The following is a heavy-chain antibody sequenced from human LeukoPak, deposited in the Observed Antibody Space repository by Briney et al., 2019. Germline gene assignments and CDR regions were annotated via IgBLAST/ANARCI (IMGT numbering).Heavy chain of an antibody. D-gene: IGHD3-10*01. V-gene: IGHV3-48*03. J-gene: IGHJ4*02. Sequence: GGSLRLSCAASGFTFSNFEMNWVRQAPGKGLEWVSYISGSGASIYYADSVKGRFTMSRDNAKNSLYLQMNSLRAEDTAVYYCARESMVRGVKHSYYFDYWGQGTLVTVSS. CDR2: ISGSGASI. CDR1: GFTFSNFE. CDR3: ARESMVRGVKHSYYFDY.